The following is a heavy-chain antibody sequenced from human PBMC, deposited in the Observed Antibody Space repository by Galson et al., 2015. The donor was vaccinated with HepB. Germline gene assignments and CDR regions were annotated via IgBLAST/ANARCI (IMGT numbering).Heavy chain of an antibody. CDR2: ISSSSSYT. J-gene: IGHJ3*01. Sequence: SLRLSCAASGFTFSSYTMNWVRQAPGKGLEWVSSISSSSSYTYYADSVKGRFTISRDNAKNSLYLQMNSLRVEDTAVYYCARARWVGDSSGHYADAFDVWGQGTMVTVSS. CDR3: ARARWVGDSSGHYADAFDV. CDR1: GFTFSSYT. V-gene: IGHV3-21*01. D-gene: IGHD3-22*01.